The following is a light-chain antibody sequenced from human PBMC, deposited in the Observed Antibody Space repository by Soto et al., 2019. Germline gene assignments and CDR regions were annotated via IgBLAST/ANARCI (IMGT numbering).Light chain of an antibody. CDR2: EVS. CDR3: SSYTSSSTPWV. V-gene: IGLV2-14*01. Sequence: QSVLTQPASVSGSPGQSITISCTGTSSDVGGYNYVPWYQQHPGKAPKLMIYEVSNRPSGVSNRFSGSKSGNTASLTISGLQAEDEADYYCSSYTSSSTPWVFGTGTKVTVL. CDR1: SSDVGGYNY. J-gene: IGLJ1*01.